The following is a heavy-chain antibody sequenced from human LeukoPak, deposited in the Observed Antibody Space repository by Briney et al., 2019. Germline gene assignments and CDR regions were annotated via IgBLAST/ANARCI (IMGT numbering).Heavy chain of an antibody. CDR3: ARSDYYYYYYGMDV. Sequence: GGSLRLSCAASGFTFSSHWMSWVRQAPGKGLEWVANIKQDGSEKYYVDSVKGRFTISRDNAKNSLFLQMNNLRAEDTAVYYCARSDYYYYYYGMDVWGQGTTVTVSS. V-gene: IGHV3-7*05. CDR1: GFTFSSHW. J-gene: IGHJ6*02. CDR2: IKQDGSEK.